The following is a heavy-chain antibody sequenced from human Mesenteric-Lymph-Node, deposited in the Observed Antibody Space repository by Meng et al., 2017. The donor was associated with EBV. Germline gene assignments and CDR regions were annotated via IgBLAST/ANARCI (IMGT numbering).Heavy chain of an antibody. Sequence: SAPALLSPSPTLSRTYTVSARSLMSGTYYCGRTPQPPWTGLDWIGYLYYSGHPNYNPSLKSRVTISIETSKNLFSLELTSVTAADTAVYYCAGVSTCSTRILWGLFAYWGQGTLVTVSS. CDR1: ARSLMSGTYY. CDR3: AGVSTCSTRILWGLFAY. J-gene: IGHJ4*02. V-gene: IGHV4-61*01. CDR2: LYYSGHP. D-gene: IGHD2-2*01.